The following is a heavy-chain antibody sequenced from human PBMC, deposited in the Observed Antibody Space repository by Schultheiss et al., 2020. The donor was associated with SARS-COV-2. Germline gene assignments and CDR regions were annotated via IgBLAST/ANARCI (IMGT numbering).Heavy chain of an antibody. D-gene: IGHD6-19*01. Sequence: GGSLRLSCVASGFTFSDHHMAWVRQAPGKGLEWVGRIKSKTDGGTTDYAAPVKGRFTISRDDSKNTLYLQMNSLRAEDTAVYYCAKGAWSSGWYRNFDYWGQGTLVTVSS. V-gene: IGHV3-15*01. J-gene: IGHJ4*02. CDR2: IKSKTDGGTT. CDR1: GFTFSDHH. CDR3: AKGAWSSGWYRNFDY.